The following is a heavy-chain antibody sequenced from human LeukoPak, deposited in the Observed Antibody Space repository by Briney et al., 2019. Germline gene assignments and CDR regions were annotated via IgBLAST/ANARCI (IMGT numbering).Heavy chain of an antibody. J-gene: IGHJ5*01. CDR1: GGSFSGYY. CDR2: INHSGST. CDR3: ARCDSGGWFFDS. Sequence: SETLSLTCAVYGGSFSGYYWSWVRQPPGKGLEWIGEINHSGSTKYNPSLKSRVTTSVDTSKNQFSLKLNSVTAADTALYYCARCDSGGWFFDSWGQGALVTVSS. D-gene: IGHD6-19*01. V-gene: IGHV4-34*01.